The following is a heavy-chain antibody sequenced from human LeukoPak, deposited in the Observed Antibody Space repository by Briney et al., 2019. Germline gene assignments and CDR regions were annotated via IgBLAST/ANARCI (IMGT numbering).Heavy chain of an antibody. Sequence: SVKVSCKASGYTFTSYDINWVRQATGQGLEWMGWMHPNSGNTGYAQNFQGRVTVTRNTSTSTVYMELSSLRSEDTAVYYCARDFLPDYWGQGTLVTVSS. V-gene: IGHV1-8*01. J-gene: IGHJ4*02. CDR1: GYTFTSYD. D-gene: IGHD2/OR15-2a*01. CDR2: MHPNSGNT. CDR3: ARDFLPDY.